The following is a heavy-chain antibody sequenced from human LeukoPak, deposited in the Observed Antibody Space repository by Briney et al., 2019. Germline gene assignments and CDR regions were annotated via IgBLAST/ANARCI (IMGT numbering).Heavy chain of an antibody. CDR3: ARDGGGYARAYWYFDV. CDR1: GFTFSNYW. D-gene: IGHD5-12*01. CDR2: IKQDGSEK. J-gene: IGHJ2*01. V-gene: IGHV3-7*01. Sequence: PGGSLRLSCAASGFTFSNYWMNWVRQAPGKGLEWVANIKQDGSEKYYVDSVKGRFTISRDNAKNSLYLQMNSLRAEDTAVYYCARDGGGYARAYWYFDVWGRGTLVTVSS.